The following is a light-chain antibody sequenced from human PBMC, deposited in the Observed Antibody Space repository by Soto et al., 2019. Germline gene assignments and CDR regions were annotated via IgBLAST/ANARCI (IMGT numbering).Light chain of an antibody. CDR1: GSDVGAYKY. Sequence: SVPAQPASGSGAPGQSVIISCTRIGSDVGAYKYVSWYQKHPGKALKLMIYGVSNRPSGVSNRFSGSKSGNTAFLTISVLQPEDEADYYCSSFTGPTTLDVFGTGTKVTVL. CDR2: GVS. V-gene: IGLV2-14*03. J-gene: IGLJ1*01. CDR3: SSFTGPTTLDV.